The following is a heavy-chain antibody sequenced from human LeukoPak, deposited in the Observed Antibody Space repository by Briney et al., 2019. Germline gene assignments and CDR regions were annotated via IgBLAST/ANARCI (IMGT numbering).Heavy chain of an antibody. V-gene: IGHV3-33*08. D-gene: IGHD5-24*01. CDR1: GFTFSSYW. J-gene: IGHJ4*02. CDR3: AAGEMATTDY. CDR2: IWYDGSNK. Sequence: GGSLRLSCAASGFTFSSYWMSRVRQAPGKELEWVAVIWYDGSNKYYADSVKGRFTISRDNSKNTLYLQMNSLRAEDTAVYYCAAGEMATTDYWGQGTLVTVSS.